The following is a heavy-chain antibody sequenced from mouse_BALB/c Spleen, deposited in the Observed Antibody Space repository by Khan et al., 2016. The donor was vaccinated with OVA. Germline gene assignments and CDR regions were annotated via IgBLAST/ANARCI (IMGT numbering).Heavy chain of an antibody. Sequence: EVELVESGGDLVKPGGSLKLSCAASGFTFSSFAMSWVRQTPDKRLEWVATISSDGSYTYYPDSVKGRFTISRDNVKNTRFLQMSSLKSEDTAMFYWASHLTGSFAYWGQGTLVTVSA. J-gene: IGHJ3*01. CDR1: GFTFSSFA. V-gene: IGHV5-6*01. CDR2: ISSDGSYT. CDR3: ASHLTGSFAY. D-gene: IGHD4-1*01.